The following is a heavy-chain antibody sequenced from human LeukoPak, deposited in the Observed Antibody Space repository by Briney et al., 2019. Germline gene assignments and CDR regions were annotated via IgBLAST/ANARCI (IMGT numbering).Heavy chain of an antibody. V-gene: IGHV1-46*01. D-gene: IGHD2-15*01. CDR1: GYTFTSYY. J-gene: IGHJ4*02. CDR3: ARGQERFCSGGSCYGPDDY. CDR2: INPSGGST. Sequence: GASVKVSCKASGYTFTSYYMHWVRQAPGQGLEWMGIINPSGGSTSYAQKSQGRVTMTRDTSTSTVYMELSSLRSEDTAVYYCARGQERFCSGGSCYGPDDYWGQGTLVTVSS.